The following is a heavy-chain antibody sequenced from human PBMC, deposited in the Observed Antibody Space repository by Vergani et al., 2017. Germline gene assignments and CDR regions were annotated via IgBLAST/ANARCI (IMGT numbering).Heavy chain of an antibody. V-gene: IGHV1-8*01. CDR2: MNPNSGNT. J-gene: IGHJ6*02. CDR1: GYTFTSYD. Sequence: QVQLVQSGAEVKTPGASVKVSCKASGYTFTSYDINWVRQATGQGLEWMGWMNPNSGNTGYAQKFQGRVTMTRNTSISTAYMELSSLRSEDTAVYYCARVNVLGSYYSYYYYYGMDVWGQGTTVTVSS. CDR3: ARVNVLGSYYSYYYYYGMDV. D-gene: IGHD1-26*01.